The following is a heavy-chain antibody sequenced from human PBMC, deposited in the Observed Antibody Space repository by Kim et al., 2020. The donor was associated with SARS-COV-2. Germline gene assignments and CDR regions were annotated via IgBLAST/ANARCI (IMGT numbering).Heavy chain of an antibody. CDR1: GGSISSYY. CDR3: AIAHYDSSGYYYTIFDY. V-gene: IGHV4-59*01. J-gene: IGHJ4*02. Sequence: SETLSLTCTVSGGSISSYYWSWIRQPPGKGLEWIGHIYYSGSSNHNPSLKSRVTISVDTSKNQFSLKLSSVTAADTAVYYCAIAHYDSSGYYYTIFDYWGQGTLVTVSS. CDR2: IYYSGSS. D-gene: IGHD3-22*01.